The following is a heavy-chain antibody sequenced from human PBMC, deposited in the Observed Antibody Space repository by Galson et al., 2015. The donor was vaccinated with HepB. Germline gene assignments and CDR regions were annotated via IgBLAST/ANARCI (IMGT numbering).Heavy chain of an antibody. J-gene: IGHJ4*02. V-gene: IGHV1-3*01. CDR1: GYTFTSYA. Sequence: SVKVSCKASGYTFTSYAMHWVRQAPGQRLEWMGWINAGNGNTKYSQKFQGRVTITRDTSASTAYMELSSLRSEDTAVYYCARLGYCSSTSCSEGFDYWGQGTLVTVSS. CDR2: INAGNGNT. CDR3: ARLGYCSSTSCSEGFDY. D-gene: IGHD2-2*01.